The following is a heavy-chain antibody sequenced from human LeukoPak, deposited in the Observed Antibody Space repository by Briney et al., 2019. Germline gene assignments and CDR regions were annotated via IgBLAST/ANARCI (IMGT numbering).Heavy chain of an antibody. D-gene: IGHD2-2*01. CDR1: GGTFSSYA. CDR2: INPNSGGT. CDR3: ARVVAVGLYYYYMDV. J-gene: IGHJ6*03. Sequence: ASVKVSCKASGGTFSSYAISWVRQAPGQGLEWMGWINPNSGGTNYAQKFQGRVTMTRDTSISTAYMELSRLRSDDTAVYYCARVVAVGLYYYYMDVWGKGTTVTVSS. V-gene: IGHV1-2*02.